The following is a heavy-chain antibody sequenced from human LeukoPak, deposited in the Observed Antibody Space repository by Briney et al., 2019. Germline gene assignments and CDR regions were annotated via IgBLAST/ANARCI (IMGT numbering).Heavy chain of an antibody. CDR2: INHSGST. CDR3: ARVPYVRYSSGWYSDY. Sequence: SETLSLTCAVYGGSFSGYYWSWIRQPPGKGLEWIGEINHSGSTNYNPPLKSRVTISVDTSKNQFSLKLSSVTAADTAVYYCARVPYVRYSSGWYSDYWGQGTLVTVSS. CDR1: GGSFSGYY. J-gene: IGHJ4*02. D-gene: IGHD6-19*01. V-gene: IGHV4-34*01.